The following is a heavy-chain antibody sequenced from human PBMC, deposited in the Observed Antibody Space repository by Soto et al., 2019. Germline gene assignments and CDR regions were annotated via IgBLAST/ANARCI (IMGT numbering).Heavy chain of an antibody. J-gene: IGHJ2*01. Sequence: QVQLPESGPGLVKTSQTLSLTCTVSGGSISSVDCYWRWIHQPPGQGLEWIGYIYYSGRTYYNPSLKSRVTLSGDTSKNHFSLKLSSVTAADTAVYYCASLCWHHWYFDLWCRGTLVTVSS. CDR3: ASLCWHHWYFDL. CDR1: GGSISSVDCY. V-gene: IGHV4-30-4*01. D-gene: IGHD3-10*02. CDR2: IYYSGRT.